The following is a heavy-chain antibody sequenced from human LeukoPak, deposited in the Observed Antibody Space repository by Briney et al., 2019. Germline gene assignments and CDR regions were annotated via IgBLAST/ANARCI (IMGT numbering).Heavy chain of an antibody. CDR2: IIPIFGTA. CDR3: SAGATTYCGEDCYPSFFFYHGIDV. Sequence: SVKVSCKASGGTFSSYAISWVRQAPGQGLEWMGGIIPIFGTANYAQKFQGRVTITADESTSTAYMELSSLRSDDTAVYYCSAGATTYCGEDCYPSFFFYHGIDVWGQGTTVTVSS. V-gene: IGHV1-69*13. D-gene: IGHD2-21*02. CDR1: GGTFSSYA. J-gene: IGHJ6*02.